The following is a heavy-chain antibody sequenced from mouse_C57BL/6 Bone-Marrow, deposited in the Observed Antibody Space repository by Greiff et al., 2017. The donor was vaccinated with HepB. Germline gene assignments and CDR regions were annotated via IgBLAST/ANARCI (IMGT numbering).Heavy chain of an antibody. V-gene: IGHV3-6*01. D-gene: IGHD4-1*01. J-gene: IGHJ4*01. Sequence: EVQLQQSGPGLVKPSQSLSLTCSVTGYSITSGYYWNWIRQFPGNKLEWMGYISYDGSNNYNPSLKNRISITRDTSKNQFFLKLNSVTTEDTATYYCARDDPGTGAMDYWGQGTSVTVSS. CDR3: ARDDPGTGAMDY. CDR1: GYSITSGYY. CDR2: ISYDGSN.